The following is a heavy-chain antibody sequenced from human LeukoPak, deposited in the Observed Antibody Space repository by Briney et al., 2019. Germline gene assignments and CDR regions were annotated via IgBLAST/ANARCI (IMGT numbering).Heavy chain of an antibody. V-gene: IGHV3-30*02. Sequence: GGSLRLSCAASGFTFSSYGMHWVRQAPGKGLEWVAFIRYDESNKYYAESVKGRFTIARDNSKNTLYLQMNSLRAEDTAVYYCAKDRVGVWFEDTFDIWGQGTMVTVSS. D-gene: IGHD3-10*01. CDR2: IRYDESNK. J-gene: IGHJ3*02. CDR3: AKDRVGVWFEDTFDI. CDR1: GFTFSSYG.